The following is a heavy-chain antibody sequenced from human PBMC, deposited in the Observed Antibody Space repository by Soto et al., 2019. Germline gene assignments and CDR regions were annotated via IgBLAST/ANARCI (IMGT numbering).Heavy chain of an antibody. CDR3: TTDSRTTMPEVRFDY. CDR2: VKSKTDGGSA. CDR1: GFPFRNAW. J-gene: IGHJ4*01. Sequence: GSLRLSCAASGFPFRNAWINWVRQTPGTGLQWVGRVKSKTDGGSADYAAPVKGRFAVSRDDSKNIVYLQMNSVKIEDTGVYYCTTDSRTTMPEVRFDYWGHGTLVTVSS. D-gene: IGHD3-10*01. V-gene: IGHV3-15*07.